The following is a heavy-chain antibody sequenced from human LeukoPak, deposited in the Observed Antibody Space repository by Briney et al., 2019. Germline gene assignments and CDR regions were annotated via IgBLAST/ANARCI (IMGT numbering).Heavy chain of an antibody. J-gene: IGHJ6*03. CDR3: AKGGGGRLIYYYYMDV. CDR1: GFTFDDYA. Sequence: GGSLRLSCAASGFTFDDYAMRWVRQAPGKGLEWVSGITWNSDNIEYADSVKGRFTISRDNAKNSLYLQMNSLRAEDMALYYCAKGGGGRLIYYYYMDVWGKGTTVTVSS. D-gene: IGHD3-16*01. CDR2: ITWNSDNI. V-gene: IGHV3-9*03.